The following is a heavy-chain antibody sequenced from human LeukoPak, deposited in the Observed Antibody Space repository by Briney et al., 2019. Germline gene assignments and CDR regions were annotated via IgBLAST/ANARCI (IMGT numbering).Heavy chain of an antibody. CDR1: GFTFSSYG. V-gene: IGHV3-30*03. J-gene: IGHJ6*02. Sequence: GGSLRLSCAASGFTFSSYGMHWVRQAPGKGLEWVAVISYDGSNKYYADSVKGRFTISRDNSKNTLYLQMNSLRAEDTAVYYCARDPFRRSLAPYYYGMDVWGQGTTVTVSS. D-gene: IGHD3-16*01. CDR2: ISYDGSNK. CDR3: ARDPFRRSLAPYYYGMDV.